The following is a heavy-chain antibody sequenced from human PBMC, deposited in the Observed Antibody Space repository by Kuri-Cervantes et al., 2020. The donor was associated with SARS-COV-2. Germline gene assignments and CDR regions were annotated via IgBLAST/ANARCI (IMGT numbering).Heavy chain of an antibody. CDR3: AKPGSVRGIIREDHYRLDV. CDR1: EFSFIYYA. CDR2: ISYDGRDI. J-gene: IGHJ6*02. Sequence: GESLKISCVASEFSFIYYAMYWVRQAPGKGLEWVAHISYDGRDIHFRESVKGRFTVSRDNSKNSLYLQMNSLRLEDTGVYFCAKPGSVRGIIREDHYRLDVWGQGTMVTVSS. D-gene: IGHD3-10*01. V-gene: IGHV3-30*18.